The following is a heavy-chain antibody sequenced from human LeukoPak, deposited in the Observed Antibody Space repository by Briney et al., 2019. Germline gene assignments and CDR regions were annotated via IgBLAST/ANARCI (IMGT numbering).Heavy chain of an antibody. CDR3: ARRHYYGSGSYPPFDY. J-gene: IGHJ4*02. D-gene: IGHD3-10*01. V-gene: IGHV4-39*01. CDR2: IYCSGST. CDR1: GGSISSSSYY. Sequence: PSETLSLTCTVSGGSISSSSYYWGWIRQPPGKGLEWIGSIYCSGSTYYNPSLKSRVTISVDTSKNQFSLKLSSVTAADTAVYYCARRHYYGSGSYPPFDYWGQGTLVPVSS.